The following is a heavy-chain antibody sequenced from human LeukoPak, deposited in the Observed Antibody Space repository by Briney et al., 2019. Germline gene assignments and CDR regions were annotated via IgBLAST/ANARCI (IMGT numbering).Heavy chain of an antibody. CDR3: ARGPKAFQVGSRIVVVITYFDY. Sequence: PSETLSLTCAVYGGSFSGYYWSWIRQPPGKGLEWIGEINHSGSTNYNPSLKSRVTISVDTSKNQFSLKLSSVTAADTAVYYCARGPKAFQVGSRIVVVITYFDYWGQGTLVTVSS. D-gene: IGHD3-22*01. CDR2: INHSGST. V-gene: IGHV4-34*01. J-gene: IGHJ4*02. CDR1: GGSFSGYY.